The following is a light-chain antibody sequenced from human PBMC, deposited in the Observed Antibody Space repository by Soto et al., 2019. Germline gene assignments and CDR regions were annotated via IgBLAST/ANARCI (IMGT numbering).Light chain of an antibody. CDR3: SSYRSSSTR. CDR2: DVS. J-gene: IGLJ2*01. V-gene: IGLV2-14*01. Sequence: QSALTQPASASGSPGQSITISCTGTSSDVGGYNYVSWYQQHPGKAPKLMIYDVSNRPSGVSNCFSGSKSVNTASLTVSGLQAEDEAEYYCSSYRSSSTRFGGGTKLTVL. CDR1: SSDVGGYNY.